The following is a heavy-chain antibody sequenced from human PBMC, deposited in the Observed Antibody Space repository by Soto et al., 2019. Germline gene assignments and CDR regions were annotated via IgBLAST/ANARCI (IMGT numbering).Heavy chain of an antibody. J-gene: IGHJ6*02. D-gene: IGHD1-26*01. CDR3: AKEMYSGSYLVYYYGMDV. Sequence: GGSLRLSCAASGFTFSSYAMTSVRQAPGKGLEWVSGISDSGGSSYYAGSAKGRLTISRDNSKNTLYLQMNSLRAEDTAVYYCAKEMYSGSYLVYYYGMDVWGQGTTVTVSS. CDR1: GFTFSSYA. CDR2: ISDSGGSS. V-gene: IGHV3-23*01.